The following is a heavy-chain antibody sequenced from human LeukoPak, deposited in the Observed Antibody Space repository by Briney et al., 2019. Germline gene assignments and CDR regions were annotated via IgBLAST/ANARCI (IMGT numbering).Heavy chain of an antibody. D-gene: IGHD3-22*01. CDR2: IHYSGST. CDR3: ARHYSDSSGYYTFDY. J-gene: IGHJ4*02. V-gene: IGHV4-39*01. Sequence: SETLSLTCTVSGGSISSSSYYGGWIRQPPGKGLEWIGTIHYSGSTYYNPSLRSRVTISVDTSKNQLSLKLSSVTAADTAVYYCARHYSDSSGYYTFDYWGQGTLVTVSS. CDR1: GGSISSSSYY.